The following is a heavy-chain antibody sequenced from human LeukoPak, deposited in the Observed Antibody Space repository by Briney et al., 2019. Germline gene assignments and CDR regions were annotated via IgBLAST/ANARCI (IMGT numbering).Heavy chain of an antibody. CDR1: GYTFTSYY. CDR3: ARDHHYDILTGYSPGYFDL. D-gene: IGHD3-9*01. J-gene: IGHJ2*01. Sequence: ASVKVSCEASGYTFTSYYMHWVRQAPGQGLEWMGIINPSGGSTSYAQKFQGRVTMTRDTSTSTVYMELSSLRSEDTAVYYCARDHHYDILTGYSPGYFDLWGRGTLVTVSS. V-gene: IGHV1-46*01. CDR2: INPSGGST.